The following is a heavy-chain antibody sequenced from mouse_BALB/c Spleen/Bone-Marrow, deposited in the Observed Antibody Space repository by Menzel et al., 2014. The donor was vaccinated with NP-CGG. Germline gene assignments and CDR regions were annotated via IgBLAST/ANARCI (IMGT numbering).Heavy chain of an antibody. CDR1: GYTFTSYW. Sequence: QVQLKQSGAELAKPGASVKMSCKASGYTFTSYWMHWVKQRPGQGLEWIGYINPSTGYTEYNQKFKDKATLTADKSSSTAYMQLSSLTSEDSAVYYCARHYRYYFDYWGQGTTFTVSS. J-gene: IGHJ2*01. V-gene: IGHV1-7*01. CDR2: INPSTGYT. D-gene: IGHD2-14*01. CDR3: ARHYRYYFDY.